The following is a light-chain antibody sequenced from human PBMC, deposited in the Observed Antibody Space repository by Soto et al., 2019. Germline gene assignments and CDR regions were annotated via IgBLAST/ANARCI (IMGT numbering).Light chain of an antibody. CDR2: KAS. Sequence: EIQITQSPSTLSASVGDRVSITCRASQSISSWLAWYQQKPGKAPKLLIYKASSLESGVPSRFSGSGSGTDFTLTINSLQPEDFATYFCQQLNNYPSTFGGGTKVDI. CDR1: QSISSW. J-gene: IGKJ4*01. V-gene: IGKV1-5*03. CDR3: QQLNNYPST.